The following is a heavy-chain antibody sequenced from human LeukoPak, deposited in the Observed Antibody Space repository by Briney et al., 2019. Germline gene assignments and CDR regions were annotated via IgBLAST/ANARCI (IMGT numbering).Heavy chain of an antibody. Sequence: PSETLSLTCTVSGGSISSYYWSWIRQPPGKGLEWIGYIYYSGSTNYNPSLKSRVTISVDTSKNQFSLKLSSVTAADTDVYYCAKSGDYGLIDYWGQGTLVTVSS. CDR2: IYYSGST. J-gene: IGHJ4*02. CDR3: AKSGDYGLIDY. D-gene: IGHD4-17*01. V-gene: IGHV4-59*01. CDR1: GGSISSYY.